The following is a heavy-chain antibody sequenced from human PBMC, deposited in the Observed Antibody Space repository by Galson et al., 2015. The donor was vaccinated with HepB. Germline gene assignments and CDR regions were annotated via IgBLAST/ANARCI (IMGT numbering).Heavy chain of an antibody. CDR1: GVTFSSYI. CDR2: IWYDGSNK. CDR3: AREYAMVRGVPDAFDI. D-gene: IGHD3-10*01. V-gene: IGHV3-33*08. J-gene: IGHJ3*02. Sequence: SLRLSCAAPGVTFSSYIMHWVRQAPGKGLEGVLVIWYDGSNKYYADSVKGRFTISRDNSKNTLYLQMNSLRAEDTAVYYCAREYAMVRGVPDAFDIWGQGTMVTVSS.